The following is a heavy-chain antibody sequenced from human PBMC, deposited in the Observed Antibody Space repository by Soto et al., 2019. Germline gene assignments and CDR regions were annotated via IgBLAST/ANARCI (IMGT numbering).Heavy chain of an antibody. J-gene: IGHJ4*02. CDR2: IYYSGST. D-gene: IGHD4-17*01. Sequence: QVQLQEAGPGLVKPSQTLSLTYTVSGGSISSGDYYWSWIRQPPGKGLEWIGYIYYSGSTYYNPSLKSRVTISVDTSENQFSLKLSSVTAADTAVYYFATGRNYGGNSDFDYWGQGTLVTVSS. V-gene: IGHV4-30-4*01. CDR1: GGSISSGDYY. CDR3: ATGRNYGGNSDFDY.